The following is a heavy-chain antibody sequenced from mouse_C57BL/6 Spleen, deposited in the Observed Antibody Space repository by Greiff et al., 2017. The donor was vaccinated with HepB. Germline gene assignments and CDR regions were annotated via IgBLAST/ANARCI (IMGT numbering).Heavy chain of an antibody. CDR2: IDPSDSYT. CDR1: GYTFTSYW. J-gene: IGHJ2*01. CDR3: ARSPTGTDDY. Sequence: AQLQQPGAELVRPGTSVKLSCKASGYTFTSYWMHWVKQRPGQGLEWIGVIDPSDSYTNYNQKFKGKATLTVDTSSSTAYMQLSSLTSEDSAVYYCARSPTGTDDYWGQGTTLTVSS. V-gene: IGHV1-59*01. D-gene: IGHD4-1*02.